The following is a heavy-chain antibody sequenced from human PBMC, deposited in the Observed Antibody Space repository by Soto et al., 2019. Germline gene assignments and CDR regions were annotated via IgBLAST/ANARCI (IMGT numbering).Heavy chain of an antibody. CDR1: GYSFTSYW. D-gene: IGHD2-21*02. CDR3: ARPAYCGGDCYSVGY. J-gene: IGHJ4*02. CDR2: IYPGDSDT. Sequence: PGESLKISCKGSGYSFTSYWIGWVRQMPGKGLEWMGIIYPGDSDTRYSPSFQGQVTISADKSISTAYLQWSSLKASDTAMYYCARPAYCGGDCYSVGYWGQGTLVTVSS. V-gene: IGHV5-51*01.